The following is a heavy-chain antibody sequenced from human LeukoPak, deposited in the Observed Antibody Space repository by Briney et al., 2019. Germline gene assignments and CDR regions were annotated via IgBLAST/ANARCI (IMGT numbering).Heavy chain of an antibody. CDR1: GYTFTSYD. D-gene: IGHD5-18*01. CDR2: MSPNSGNT. V-gene: IGHV1-8*01. Sequence: ASVKVSCKASGYTFTSYDINWVRQATGQGLEWMGWMSPNSGNTGYAQKFQGRVTMTRNTSISTAYMELSSLRSEDTAAYYCARAGVDTAMGRSYYYYMDVWGKGTTVTVSS. J-gene: IGHJ6*03. CDR3: ARAGVDTAMGRSYYYYMDV.